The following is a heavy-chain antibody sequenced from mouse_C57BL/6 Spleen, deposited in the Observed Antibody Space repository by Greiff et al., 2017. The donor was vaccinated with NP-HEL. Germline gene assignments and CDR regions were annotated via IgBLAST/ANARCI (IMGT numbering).Heavy chain of an antibody. CDR2: INPNNGGT. CDR3: ARDDYDVDAMDY. D-gene: IGHD2-4*01. CDR1: GYTFTDYY. J-gene: IGHJ4*01. V-gene: IGHV1-26*01. Sequence: EVQLQQSGPELVKPGASVKISCKASGYTFTDYYMNWVKQSHGKSLEWIGDINPNNGGTSYNQKFKGKATLTVDKSSSTAYMELRSLTSEDSAVYYCARDDYDVDAMDYWGQGTSVTVSS.